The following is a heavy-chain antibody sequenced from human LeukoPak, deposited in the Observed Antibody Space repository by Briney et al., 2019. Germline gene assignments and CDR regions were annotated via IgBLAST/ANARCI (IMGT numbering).Heavy chain of an antibody. D-gene: IGHD1-26*01. Sequence: GGSLRLSCAASGFTFSSYSMNWVRQAPGKGLEWVSSISSSSSYIHYADSVKGRFTISRDNAKNSLYLQMNSLRAEDTAVYYCARDFSTSGSYYAFDIWGQGTMVTVSS. J-gene: IGHJ3*02. CDR2: ISSSSSYI. CDR3: ARDFSTSGSYYAFDI. CDR1: GFTFSSYS. V-gene: IGHV3-21*01.